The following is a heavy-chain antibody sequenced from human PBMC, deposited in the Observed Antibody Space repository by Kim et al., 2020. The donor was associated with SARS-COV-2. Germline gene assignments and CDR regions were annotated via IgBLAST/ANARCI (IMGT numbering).Heavy chain of an antibody. CDR3: ARDRYPEAGTIGMDV. CDR2: ISYDGSNK. J-gene: IGHJ6*02. CDR1: GFTFSSYG. D-gene: IGHD6-13*01. V-gene: IGHV3-33*05. Sequence: GGSLRLSCAASGFTFSSYGMHWVRQAPGKGLEWVAVISYDGSNKYYADSVKGRFTISRDNSKNTLYLQMNSLRAEDTAVYYCARDRYPEAGTIGMDVWGQGTTVTVSS.